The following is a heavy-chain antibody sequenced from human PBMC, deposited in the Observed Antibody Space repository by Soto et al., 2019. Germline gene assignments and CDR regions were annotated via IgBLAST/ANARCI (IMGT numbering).Heavy chain of an antibody. Sequence: RASVKVSCKASGYTFTGYYMHWVRQAPGQGLEWMGWINPNSGGTNYAQKFQGRVTMTRDTSISTAYMELSRLRSDDTAVYYCARESANYDFWSGYYSNWFDTWGQGTLVTVSS. CDR1: GYTFTGYY. J-gene: IGHJ5*02. CDR3: ARESANYDFWSGYYSNWFDT. V-gene: IGHV1-2*02. CDR2: INPNSGGT. D-gene: IGHD3-3*01.